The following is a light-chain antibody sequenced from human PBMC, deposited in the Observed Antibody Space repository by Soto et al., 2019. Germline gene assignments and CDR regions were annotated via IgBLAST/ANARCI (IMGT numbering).Light chain of an antibody. Sequence: QSALTQPPSASGSPGQSVTISCTGTSGDVGGYNYVSWYQQHPGKAPKVMIYEVSKRPSGVPDRFSGSKSGNTASLTVSGLQAEDEADYYCSSYAGNNNLVFGGGTKVTVL. J-gene: IGLJ2*01. V-gene: IGLV2-8*01. CDR3: SSYAGNNNLV. CDR2: EVS. CDR1: SGDVGGYNY.